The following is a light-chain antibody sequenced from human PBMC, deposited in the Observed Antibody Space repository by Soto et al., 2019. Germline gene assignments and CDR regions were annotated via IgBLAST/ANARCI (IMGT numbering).Light chain of an antibody. CDR2: EVS. J-gene: IGLJ1*01. CDR1: SSDVGGYNY. CDR3: SSYTSSSFPYV. Sequence: QSALTQPAYVSGSPGQSITISCTGTSSDVGGYNYVSWYQQHPGKAPKLMIYEVSNRPSGVSNRFSGSKSGNTASLTISGLQAEDEADYYCSSYTSSSFPYVFGTGTKLTVL. V-gene: IGLV2-14*01.